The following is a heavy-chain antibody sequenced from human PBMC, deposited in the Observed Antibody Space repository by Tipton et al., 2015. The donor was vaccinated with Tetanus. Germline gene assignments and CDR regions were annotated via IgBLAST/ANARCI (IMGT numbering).Heavy chain of an antibody. J-gene: IGHJ6*02. CDR2: IYSSGST. D-gene: IGHD4-17*01. Sequence: TLSLTCTISGGSISSYYWSWIRQPAGKGLEWIGRIYSSGSTHYDPSLKSRVTISVDTSKNQFSLKLSSVTAADTAVYYCARDRGLTTGGGIGMDVWGQGTTVTVSS. V-gene: IGHV4-4*07. CDR3: ARDRGLTTGGGIGMDV. CDR1: GGSISSYY.